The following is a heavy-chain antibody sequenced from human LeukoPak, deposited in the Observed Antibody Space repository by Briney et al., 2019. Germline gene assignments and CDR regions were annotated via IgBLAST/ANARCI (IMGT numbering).Heavy chain of an antibody. CDR3: ARDTSGLEVHV. D-gene: IGHD1-1*01. CDR1: GFSFNCE. V-gene: IGHV3-48*03. Sequence: GGSLRLSCVASGFSFNCEMNWVRQAPGKGLQWLSSISAGGDRLYYADSVRGRLTISRDNAKSSLYLQLNSLEAEDTAVYYCARDTSGLEVHVWGQGTLVTVSS. CDR2: ISAGGDRL. J-gene: IGHJ1*01.